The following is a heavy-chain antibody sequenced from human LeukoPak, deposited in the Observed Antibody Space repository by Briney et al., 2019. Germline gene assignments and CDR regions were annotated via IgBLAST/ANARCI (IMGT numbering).Heavy chain of an antibody. V-gene: IGHV1-2*02. J-gene: IGHJ4*02. CDR2: INPNSGGT. CDR3: ARTLYDSGGYQPAGY. D-gene: IGHD3-22*01. CDR1: GYTFTGYY. Sequence: GASVKVSCKASGYTFTGYYMHWVRQAPGQGLEWMGWINPNSGGTNYAQKFQGRVTMTRDTSISTAYMELSRLRSDDTAVYYCARTLYDSGGYQPAGYWGQGTLVTVSS.